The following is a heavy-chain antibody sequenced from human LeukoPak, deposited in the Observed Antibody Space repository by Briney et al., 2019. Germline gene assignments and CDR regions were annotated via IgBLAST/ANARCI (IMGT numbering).Heavy chain of an antibody. V-gene: IGHV4-61*02. Sequence: SETLSLTCTVSGGSISSGSYYWSWIRQPAGAGLEWIGRIYISGSTDYNPSLRSRVTISVDTSKNQFSLKLNSVTAADTALYYCARVVPTTVTASFFMDVWGKGTTVTVSS. CDR3: ARVVPTTVTASFFMDV. CDR1: GGSISSGSYY. D-gene: IGHD4-11*01. J-gene: IGHJ6*03. CDR2: IYISGST.